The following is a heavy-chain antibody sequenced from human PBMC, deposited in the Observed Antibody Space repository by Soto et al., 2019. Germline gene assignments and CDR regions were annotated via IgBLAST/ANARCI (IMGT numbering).Heavy chain of an antibody. J-gene: IGHJ5*02. CDR1: GGSISSSRYY. V-gene: IGHV4-39*01. D-gene: IGHD2-21*02. CDR3: ARLVVTAIRAVWFAH. CDR2: IYYSGST. Sequence: SETLSLTCTVSGGSISSSRYYWGWIRQPPGKGLEWIGSIYYSGSTYYNPSLKSRVTISVDTSKNQFSLKLSSVTAADTAVYYCARLVVTAIRAVWFAHWGQGTLVTVSS.